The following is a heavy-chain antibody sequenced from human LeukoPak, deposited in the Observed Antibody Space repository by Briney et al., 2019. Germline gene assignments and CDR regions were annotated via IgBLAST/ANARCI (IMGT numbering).Heavy chain of an antibody. J-gene: IGHJ4*02. CDR1: GFSFTSSA. D-gene: IGHD2-15*01. CDR2: ISSNDGST. Sequence: PGGSLRLSCAASGFSFTSSAMNWVRQAPGKGLEWVSSISSNDGSTYYADSVKGPFTLSRDNSKNTLYLQMNSPRAEATAVYFCSTDMVVATLAWGQGTLVTVSS. V-gene: IGHV3-23*01. CDR3: STDMVVATLA.